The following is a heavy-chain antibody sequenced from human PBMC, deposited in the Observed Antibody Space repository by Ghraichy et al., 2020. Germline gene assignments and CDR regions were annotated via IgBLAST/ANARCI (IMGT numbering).Heavy chain of an antibody. V-gene: IGHV4-39*01. D-gene: IGHD3-22*01. J-gene: IGHJ4*02. CDR1: GGSISSSSYY. CDR2: IYYSGST. CDR3: AGLTYYYDSSGYYLYYFDY. Sequence: SETLSLTCTVSGGSISSSSYYWGWIRQPPGKGLEWIGSIYYSGSTYYNPSLKSRVTISVDTSKNQFSLKLSSVTAADTAVYYCAGLTYYYDSSGYYLYYFDYWGQGTLVTVSS.